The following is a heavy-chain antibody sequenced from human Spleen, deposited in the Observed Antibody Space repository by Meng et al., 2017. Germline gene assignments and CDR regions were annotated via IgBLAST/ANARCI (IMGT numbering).Heavy chain of an antibody. J-gene: IGHJ4*02. V-gene: IGHV1-69*13. Sequence: QVELVQSGAEVKNPGAAVKVSCKASGYTFTSYGISWVRLAPGQGLEWMGGIIPIFGTANYAQKFQGRVTITADESTSTAYMELSSLRSEDTAVYYCARGASGDYKFVDFDYWGQGTLVTVSS. CDR2: IIPIFGTA. CDR1: GYTFTSYG. D-gene: IGHD4-17*01. CDR3: ARGASGDYKFVDFDY.